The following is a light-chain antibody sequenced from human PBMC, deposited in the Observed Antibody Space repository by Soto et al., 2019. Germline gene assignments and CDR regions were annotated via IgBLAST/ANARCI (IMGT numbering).Light chain of an antibody. V-gene: IGLV8-61*01. Sequence: QTVVTQEPSFSVSPGGTVTLTCGLSSDSVSISYYSSWYQQIPGQAPRTLIYNTNTRSSGVPDRFSGSILGNKAALTITGAHADDDSDYYCVLYMGSGISVFGGGTKVTVL. CDR2: NTN. CDR3: VLYMGSGISV. CDR1: SDSVSISYY. J-gene: IGLJ2*01.